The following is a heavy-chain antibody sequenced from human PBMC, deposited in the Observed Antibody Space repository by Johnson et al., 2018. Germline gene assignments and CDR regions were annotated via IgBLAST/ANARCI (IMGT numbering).Heavy chain of an antibody. J-gene: IGHJ3*02. V-gene: IGHV3-33*01. Sequence: QVQLVESGGGVVQPGRSLRLSCAASGFTFSGFGMHWVRQAPGKGLAWVAIIWYDASEKYYADSVKGRFTIARDNSKNTLSRQMNSLRVEDTAVYYCARDLLSGEGDAFDIWGQGTMVTVSS. CDR2: IWYDASEK. CDR3: ARDLLSGEGDAFDI. CDR1: GFTFSGFG. D-gene: IGHD7-27*01.